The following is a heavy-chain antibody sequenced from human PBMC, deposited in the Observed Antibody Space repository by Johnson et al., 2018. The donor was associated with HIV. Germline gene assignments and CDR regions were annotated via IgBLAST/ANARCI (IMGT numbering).Heavy chain of an antibody. J-gene: IGHJ3*02. V-gene: IGHV3-30*02. D-gene: IGHD2-2*01. CDR3: AKTAAADAFDI. Sequence: DSVKGRFTISSDNSKNTLYLQMNSLRAEDTAVYYCAKTAAADAFDIWGQGTMVTVSS.